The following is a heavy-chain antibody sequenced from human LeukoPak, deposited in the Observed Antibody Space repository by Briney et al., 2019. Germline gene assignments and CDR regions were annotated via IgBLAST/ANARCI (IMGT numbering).Heavy chain of an antibody. D-gene: IGHD5-24*01. J-gene: IGHJ4*02. CDR3: AGSSNAYNYVVDY. Sequence: GGSLRLSCAASGFTVSNNYVSWVRQAPGKGLECVSVIYSGGTTHNADSVEGRFTTSRDNSKNTVYLQMNSLRADDTAVYYCAGSSNAYNYVVDYWGQGTLVTVSS. V-gene: IGHV3-66*01. CDR1: GFTVSNNY. CDR2: IYSGGTT.